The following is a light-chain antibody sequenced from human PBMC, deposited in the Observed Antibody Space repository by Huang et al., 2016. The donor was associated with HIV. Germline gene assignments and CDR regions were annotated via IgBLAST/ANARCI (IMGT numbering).Light chain of an antibody. V-gene: IGKV1-NL1*01. CDR1: QGISNS. Sequence: DIQMTQSPSSLSAPVGDRVTITCRASQGISNSLAWYQQKPGKAPKLLLYAASRLKSGVPARFSGSGSGTDYTLTISSLQPEDFATYYCQQYYSTPPITFGQGTRLEIK. J-gene: IGKJ5*01. CDR3: QQYYSTPPIT. CDR2: AAS.